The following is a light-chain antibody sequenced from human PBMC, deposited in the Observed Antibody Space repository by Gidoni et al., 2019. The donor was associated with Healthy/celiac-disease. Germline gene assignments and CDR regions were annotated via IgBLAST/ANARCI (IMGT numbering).Light chain of an antibody. Sequence: EIVMTQSPATLSVSPGERATLSCRARQSVSSNLAWYQQKPGQAPRLLIYGASARATGIPARFSGSGSGTEFTLTLSSLQSEDFAVYYCQQYNNWPALTFGGGTKVEIK. CDR3: QQYNNWPALT. V-gene: IGKV3-15*01. J-gene: IGKJ4*01. CDR2: GAS. CDR1: QSVSSN.